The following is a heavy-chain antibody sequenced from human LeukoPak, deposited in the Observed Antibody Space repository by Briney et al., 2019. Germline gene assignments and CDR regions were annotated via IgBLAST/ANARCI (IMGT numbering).Heavy chain of an antibody. J-gene: IGHJ4*02. CDR3: ARAVTGLDFDY. Sequence: ASVKVSCKASGYTFTGYYMHWERQAPGQGLERVGWINPNSGGTNYSQKFQGRVTMTRDASISTAYMELSRLRSDDTAVYYCARAVTGLDFDYWGQGTMVTVSS. D-gene: IGHD4-11*01. CDR1: GYTFTGYY. CDR2: INPNSGGT. V-gene: IGHV1-2*02.